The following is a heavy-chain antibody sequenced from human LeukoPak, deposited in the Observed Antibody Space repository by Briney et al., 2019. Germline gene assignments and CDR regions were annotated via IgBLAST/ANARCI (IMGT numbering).Heavy chain of an antibody. CDR2: ISSSSSYI. J-gene: IGHJ5*02. CDR1: GFTFSSYS. D-gene: IGHD3-16*01. CDR3: AKAYDFLWASDRLHWLEP. Sequence: GGSLRLSCAASGFTFSSYSMNWVRQAPGKGLEWVSSISSSSSYIYYADSVKGRFTISRDNAKNSLYLQMNSLRAEDTAVYYCAKAYDFLWASDRLHWLEPGGQGPRASVPS. V-gene: IGHV3-21*01.